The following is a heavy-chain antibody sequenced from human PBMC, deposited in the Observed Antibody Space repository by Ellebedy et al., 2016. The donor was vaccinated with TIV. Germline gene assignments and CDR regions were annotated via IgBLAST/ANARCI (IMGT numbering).Heavy chain of an antibody. D-gene: IGHD3-10*01. V-gene: IGHV3-23*01. J-gene: IGHJ4*02. Sequence: GESLKISCAASGFTFSSFAMHWVRQAPGKGLEWLSVISADGGNTYHAGSVKGRFTITRDNSKNTLYLQMSRLSAEDTAVYYCAKGSSSGFTYERLGFEYWGQGTLVTVSS. CDR3: AKGSSSGFTYERLGFEY. CDR2: ISADGGNT. CDR1: GFTFSSFA.